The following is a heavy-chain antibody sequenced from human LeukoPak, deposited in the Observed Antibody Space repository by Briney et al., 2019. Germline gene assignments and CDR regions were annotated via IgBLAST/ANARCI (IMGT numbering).Heavy chain of an antibody. D-gene: IGHD3-10*02. Sequence: GGSLRLSCVASGFTFSKYSMAWVRQAPGKGLEWVSYITTSSSYIYYADSMQGRFTISRDNAKNSLYLQMNSLRAEDTAVYYCAELGITMIGGVWGKGTTVTISS. CDR2: ITTSSSYI. J-gene: IGHJ6*04. V-gene: IGHV3-21*01. CDR1: GFTFSKYS. CDR3: AELGITMIGGV.